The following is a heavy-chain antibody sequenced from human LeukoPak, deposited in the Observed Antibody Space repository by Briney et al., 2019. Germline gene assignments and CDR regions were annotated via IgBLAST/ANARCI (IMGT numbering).Heavy chain of an antibody. J-gene: IGHJ4*02. D-gene: IGHD6-25*01. Sequence: PGGSLRLSCAASGFTFANYVTHWVRQAPGKGLEWVAVTSPDEGLKYYADSVKGRFTISRDNSKNTLYLQMNSLRAEDTAVYYCAPLETIAARAEGDYWGQGTLVTVSS. CDR2: TSPDEGLK. CDR1: GFTFANYV. CDR3: APLETIAARAEGDY. V-gene: IGHV3-30*04.